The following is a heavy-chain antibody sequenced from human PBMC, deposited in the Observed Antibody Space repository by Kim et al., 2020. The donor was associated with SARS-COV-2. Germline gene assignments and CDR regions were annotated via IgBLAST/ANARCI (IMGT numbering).Heavy chain of an antibody. J-gene: IGHJ4*02. D-gene: IGHD4-17*01. Sequence: VDAIKARFTISRDNAKNSLYLQMTSLRAEDTAVYYCARVYGDYDYYFDYWGQGTLVTVSS. V-gene: IGHV3-7*04. CDR3: ARVYGDYDYYFDY.